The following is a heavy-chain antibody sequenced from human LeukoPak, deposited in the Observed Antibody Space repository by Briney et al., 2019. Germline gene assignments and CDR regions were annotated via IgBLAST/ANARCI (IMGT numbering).Heavy chain of an antibody. CDR1: GFTFSRYW. CDR2: LNQDGSEK. J-gene: IGHJ4*02. Sequence: PGGSLRLSCAASGFTFSRYWMGWVRHTPGKGLEWVANLNQDGSEKYYVDSVKGRFTISKDNAKNSLYLQMNSLRGEDTAVYYCGRGGGNSFDYWGQGTLVTVSS. CDR3: GRGGGNSFDY. V-gene: IGHV3-7*01. D-gene: IGHD3-16*01.